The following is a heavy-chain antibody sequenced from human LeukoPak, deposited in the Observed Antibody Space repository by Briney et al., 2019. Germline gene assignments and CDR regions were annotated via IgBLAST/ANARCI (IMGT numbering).Heavy chain of an antibody. CDR1: GGSISSYH. CDR2: IYYSGST. CDR3: ARDRFGESLGAFDI. D-gene: IGHD3-10*01. Sequence: SETLSLTCTVSGGSISSYHWSWIRQPPGKGLECIGFIYYSGSTNYNPSLKSRVTISVDTSKNQVSLKLNSVTAADTAVYYCARDRFGESLGAFDIWGQGTLVTVSS. J-gene: IGHJ3*02. V-gene: IGHV4-59*01.